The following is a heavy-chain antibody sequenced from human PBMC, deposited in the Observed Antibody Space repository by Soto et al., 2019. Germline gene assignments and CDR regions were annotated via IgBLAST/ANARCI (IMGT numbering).Heavy chain of an antibody. CDR2: IYPGDSDT. CDR3: ARHLFIAAASYNWLDP. V-gene: IGHV5-51*01. D-gene: IGHD6-13*01. Sequence: GESLKISCKGSGYSCTSYWIGWVRQMPGKGMEWMGIIYPGDSDTRYSPSFQGQVTISADKSISTAYLQWSSLKASDTAMYYCARHLFIAAASYNWLDPWGQGTLVTVSS. CDR1: GYSCTSYW. J-gene: IGHJ5*02.